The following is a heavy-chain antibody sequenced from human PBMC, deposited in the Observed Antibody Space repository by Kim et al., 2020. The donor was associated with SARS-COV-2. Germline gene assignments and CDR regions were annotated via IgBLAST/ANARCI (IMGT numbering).Heavy chain of an antibody. CDR2: IYNSGCT. Sequence: SETLSLTCTASGGSISSYYWSWMRQPPGRGLEWIGDIYNSGCTNYNPSLKRRFTISIEKAKNPLSLQMNTVTAADTAVYYCARRGRDDSGCPRNLDYWGQGALVAVSS. CDR1: GGSISSYY. J-gene: IGHJ4*02. CDR3: ARRGRDDSGCPRNLDY. D-gene: IGHD3-16*01. V-gene: IGHV4-59*08.